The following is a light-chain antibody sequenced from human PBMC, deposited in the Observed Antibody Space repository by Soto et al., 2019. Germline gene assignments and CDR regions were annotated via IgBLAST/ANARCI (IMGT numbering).Light chain of an antibody. CDR1: QSIDSW. V-gene: IGKV1-5*03. CDR2: KTS. Sequence: DIQMTQSPSTLSASIGDRVTITCRASQSIDSWLAWYQQKPGKAPKLLIYKTSNLESGVPSRFSGSGSGTEFSLTISSLQPDDFATYYCQQYKNFSLTFAGGTRVEVK. J-gene: IGKJ4*01. CDR3: QQYKNFSLT.